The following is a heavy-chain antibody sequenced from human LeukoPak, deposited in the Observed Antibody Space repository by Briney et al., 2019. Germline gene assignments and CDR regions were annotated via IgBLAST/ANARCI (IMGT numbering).Heavy chain of an antibody. Sequence: GRSLRPSCAASGFTFTNYALSWVRQAPGKGLEWVSAISGIGNAIFYADSVKGRFTISRDSSKNTLSLQMASLRAEDTAVYYCARHLATSGSYPLDYWGQGALVTVSS. CDR1: GFTFTNYA. J-gene: IGHJ4*02. D-gene: IGHD2-15*01. V-gene: IGHV3-23*01. CDR3: ARHLATSGSYPLDY. CDR2: ISGIGNAI.